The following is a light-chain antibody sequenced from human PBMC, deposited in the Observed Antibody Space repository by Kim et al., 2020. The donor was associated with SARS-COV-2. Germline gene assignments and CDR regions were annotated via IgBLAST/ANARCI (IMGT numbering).Light chain of an antibody. CDR1: QGVSRRY. J-gene: IGKJ4*01. CDR3: QQYGSSPLT. Sequence: SPGERATRPCRARQGVSRRYLAWYQQKAGQAPRLLIHEASSRATGIPDRFSGSGSGTDFTLTISRLEPEDFAVYYCQQYGSSPLTFGGGTKVDIK. CDR2: EAS. V-gene: IGKV3-20*01.